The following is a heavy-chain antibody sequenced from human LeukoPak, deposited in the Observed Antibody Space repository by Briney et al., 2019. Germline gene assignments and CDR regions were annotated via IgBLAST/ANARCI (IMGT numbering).Heavy chain of an antibody. CDR1: GFTASSNY. CDR3: TYQYYYGSGSYLYYYGMDV. D-gene: IGHD3-10*01. Sequence: GGSLRLSCAASGFTASSNYMSWVRQAPGKGLEWVSVIYSGGSTYYADSVKGRFTISRHNSKNTLYLQMNSLRAEDTAVYYCTYQYYYGSGSYLYYYGMDVWGQGTTVTVSS. CDR2: IYSGGST. V-gene: IGHV3-53*04. J-gene: IGHJ6*02.